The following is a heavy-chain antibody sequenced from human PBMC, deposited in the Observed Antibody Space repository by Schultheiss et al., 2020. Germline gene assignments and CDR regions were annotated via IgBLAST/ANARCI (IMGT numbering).Heavy chain of an antibody. D-gene: IGHD6-19*01. Sequence: SQTLSLTCTVSGGSISSGSYYWSWIRQPAGKGLEWIGRIYTSGSTNYNPSLKSRVTISVDTSKNQFSLKLSSVTAADTAVYYCATTLWDSGRNYYYYGMDVWGQGTTVTVSS. CDR3: ATTLWDSGRNYYYYGMDV. J-gene: IGHJ6*02. CDR1: GGSISSGSYY. CDR2: IYTSGST. V-gene: IGHV4-61*02.